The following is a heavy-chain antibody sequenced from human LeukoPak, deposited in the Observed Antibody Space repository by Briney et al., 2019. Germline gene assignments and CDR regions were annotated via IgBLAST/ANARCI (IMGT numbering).Heavy chain of an antibody. V-gene: IGHV1-2*06. CDR1: GYTFTGYY. D-gene: IGHD6-6*01. Sequence: ASVKVSCKASGYTFTGYYMHWVRQAPGQGLEWMGRINSNSGGTNYAQKFQGRVTMTRDTSISTAYMEMTSLRFDDTAVYYCARARQYSSSSLDYWGQGTHVTVPS. CDR3: ARARQYSSSSLDY. CDR2: INSNSGGT. J-gene: IGHJ4*02.